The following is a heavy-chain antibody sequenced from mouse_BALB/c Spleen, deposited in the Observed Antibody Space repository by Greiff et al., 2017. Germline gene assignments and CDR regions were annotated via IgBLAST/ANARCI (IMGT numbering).Heavy chain of an antibody. V-gene: IGHV5-6-5*01. CDR2: ISSGGST. Sequence: EVKLVESGGGLVKTGGSLKLSCAASGFTFSSYAMSWVRQTPEKRLEWVASISSGGSTYYPDSVKGRFTISRDNARNILYLQMSSLRSEDTAMYYCAREGRYAYYYAMDYWGQGTSVTVSS. CDR1: GFTFSSYA. CDR3: AREGRYAYYYAMDY. J-gene: IGHJ4*01. D-gene: IGHD2-14*01.